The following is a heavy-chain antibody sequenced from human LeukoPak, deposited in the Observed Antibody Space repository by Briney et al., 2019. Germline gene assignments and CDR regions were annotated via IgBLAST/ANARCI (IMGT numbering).Heavy chain of an antibody. CDR1: GYTFTGYY. V-gene: IGHV1-18*04. CDR2: ISAYNGNT. CDR3: AIVVVTGGQNWFDP. J-gene: IGHJ5*02. Sequence: ASVKVSRKASGYTFTGYYIHWVRQAPGQGLEWMGWISAYNGNTNYAQKLQGRVTMTTDTSTSTAYMELRSLRSDDTAVYYCAIVVVTGGQNWFDPWGQGTLVTVSS. D-gene: IGHD2-21*02.